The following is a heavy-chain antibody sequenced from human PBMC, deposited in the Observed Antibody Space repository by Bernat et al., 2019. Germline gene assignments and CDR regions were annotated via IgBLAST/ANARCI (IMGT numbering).Heavy chain of an antibody. CDR2: ISSSGSAI. J-gene: IGHJ4*02. D-gene: IGHD2-15*01. CDR3: ARGGSFDDFDY. CDR1: GFTFSSYE. Sequence: EVQLVESGGGLVQPGGSLRLSCAASGFTFSSYELNWVRQAPGKGLEWISYISSSGSAIYYADSVKGRFTISRDNAKNSLYLQMNNLRAEDTAVYYCARGGSFDDFDYWGQGTLVTVSS. V-gene: IGHV3-48*03.